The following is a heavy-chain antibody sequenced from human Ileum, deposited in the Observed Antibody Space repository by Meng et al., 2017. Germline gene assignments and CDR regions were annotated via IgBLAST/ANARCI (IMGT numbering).Heavy chain of an antibody. CDR3: ARENTIFGVVWGSWFDP. D-gene: IGHD3-3*01. CDR2: IYYSGST. CDR1: GRSISSGDYY. J-gene: IGHJ5*02. V-gene: IGHV4-30-4*01. Sequence: QVQLQESGPGLVKPSQTLSLTCTVSGRSISSGDYYWSWIRQPPGKGLEWIGYIYYSGSTYYNPSLKSRVTISVDTSKNQFSLKLSSVTAADTAVYYCARENTIFGVVWGSWFDPWGQGTLVTVSS.